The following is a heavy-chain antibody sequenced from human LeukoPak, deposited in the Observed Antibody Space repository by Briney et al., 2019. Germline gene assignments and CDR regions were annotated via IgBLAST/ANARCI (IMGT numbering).Heavy chain of an antibody. CDR3: ANVVMKVVRYEDTNDY. V-gene: IGHV1-18*01. CDR2: ISAYNGNT. CDR1: GYTFTSYG. J-gene: IGHJ4*02. D-gene: IGHD3-22*01. Sequence: GASVKVSCKASGYTFTSYGISWVRQAPGQGLEWMGWISAYNGNTNYAQELQGRVTMTTDTSTSTAYMELRSLRSDDTAVYYCANVVMKVVRYEDTNDYWGQGTLVTVSS.